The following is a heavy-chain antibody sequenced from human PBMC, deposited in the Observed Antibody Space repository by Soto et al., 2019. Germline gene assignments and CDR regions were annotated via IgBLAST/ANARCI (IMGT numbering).Heavy chain of an antibody. CDR1: GGSISSYY. CDR2: NYYSGST. V-gene: IGHV4-59*01. Sequence: PSETLSLTCTVSGGSISSYYWSWIRQPPGKGLEWIGYNYYSGSTKYNPSLKSRVTKSVDTSKNQFSLKLSSVTAADTAVYYCARDWVGATGWFDPWGQGTLVTVSA. J-gene: IGHJ5*02. D-gene: IGHD1-26*01. CDR3: ARDWVGATGWFDP.